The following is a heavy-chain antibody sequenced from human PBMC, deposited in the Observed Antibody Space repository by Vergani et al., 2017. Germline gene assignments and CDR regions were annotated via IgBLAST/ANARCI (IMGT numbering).Heavy chain of an antibody. Sequence: QVQLQESGPGLVKPSETLSLTCTVSGAAIKDFYWSWFRQPPGKGLEWIGYVYYTGSTTYNPSLKSRVTISVDTSNNQFSLRMTSLTAADTAVYYCVRATGYCSGGSCYSRWFDPWGQGTLVTVSS. D-gene: IGHD2-15*01. V-gene: IGHV4-59*01. CDR3: VRATGYCSGGSCYSRWFDP. J-gene: IGHJ5*02. CDR2: VYYTGST. CDR1: GAAIKDFY.